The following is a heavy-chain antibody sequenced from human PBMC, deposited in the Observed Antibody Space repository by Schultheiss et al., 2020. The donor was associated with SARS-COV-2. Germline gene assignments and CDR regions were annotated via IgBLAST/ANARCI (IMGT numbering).Heavy chain of an antibody. V-gene: IGHV3-30*18. CDR3: AKEGGYGDYPDYFDY. J-gene: IGHJ4*02. CDR2: ISYDGSNK. D-gene: IGHD4-17*01. Sequence: GGSLRLSCAASGFTFSSYGMHWVRQAPVKGLEWVAVISYDGSNKYYADSVKGRFTISRDNSKNTLYLQMNSLRAEDTAVYYCAKEGGYGDYPDYFDYWGQGTLVTVSS. CDR1: GFTFSSYG.